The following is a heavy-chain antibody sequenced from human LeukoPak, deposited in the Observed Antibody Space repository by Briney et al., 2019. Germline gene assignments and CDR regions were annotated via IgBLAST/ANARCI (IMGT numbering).Heavy chain of an antibody. CDR2: IYSGGTT. Sequence: GGSLRLSCTASGFTFGDYAMSWVRQAPGKELEWVSVIYSGGTTYYAESVKGRFTISRDNSKNTLYLQMNSLRAEDTAVYYCARGPRDYNYYYMDVWGNGTTVTISS. CDR3: ARGPRDYNYYYMDV. V-gene: IGHV3-66*01. J-gene: IGHJ6*03. D-gene: IGHD4/OR15-4a*01. CDR1: GFTFGDYA.